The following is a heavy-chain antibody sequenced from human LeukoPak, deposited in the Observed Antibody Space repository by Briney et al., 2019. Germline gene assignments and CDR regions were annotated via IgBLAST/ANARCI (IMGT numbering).Heavy chain of an antibody. CDR2: ISGSGGST. V-gene: IGHV3-23*01. J-gene: IGHJ4*02. D-gene: IGHD3-10*01. CDR1: GFTFSSYG. Sequence: GGSLRLSCAASGFTFSSYGMSWVRQAPGKGLEWVPAISGSGGSTYYADSVKGRFTISRDNSKNTLYLQMNSLRAEDTAVYYCAKTGWFGDESHFDYWGQGTLVTVSS. CDR3: AKTGWFGDESHFDY.